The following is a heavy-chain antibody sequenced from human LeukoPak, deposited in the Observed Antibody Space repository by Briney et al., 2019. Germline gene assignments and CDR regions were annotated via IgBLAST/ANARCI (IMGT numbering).Heavy chain of an antibody. V-gene: IGHV3-53*01. Sequence: GSLRLSCAASGFTVSSNYMSWVRQAPGKGLEWVSFIYSGGSTYYADSVKGRFTISRDNSKSTLYLQMNSLRAEDTAVYYCATKTGWGYFDYWGQGTLVTVSS. D-gene: IGHD2-15*01. CDR3: ATKTGWGYFDY. CDR2: IYSGGST. CDR1: GFTVSSNY. J-gene: IGHJ4*02.